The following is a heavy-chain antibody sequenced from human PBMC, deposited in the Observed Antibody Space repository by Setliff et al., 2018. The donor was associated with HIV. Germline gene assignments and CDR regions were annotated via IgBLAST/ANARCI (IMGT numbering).Heavy chain of an antibody. D-gene: IGHD5-12*01. Sequence: PSETLSLTCAVSGYSISSGCYWSWIRQPPEKGLEWIGYFFYSGNTNYNPSLKSRVTISVDTSKIQISLKLSSVTAADTAVYYCARGDGYRGNDAYYDTGLDVWGQGITVTVSS. J-gene: IGHJ6*02. V-gene: IGHV4-61*01. CDR2: FFYSGNT. CDR3: ARGDGYRGNDAYYDTGLDV. CDR1: GYSISSGCY.